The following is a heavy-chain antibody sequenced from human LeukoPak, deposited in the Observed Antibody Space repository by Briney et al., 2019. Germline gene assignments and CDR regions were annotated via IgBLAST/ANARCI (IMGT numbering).Heavy chain of an antibody. CDR2: VKSKTDGGTT. J-gene: IGHJ4*02. CDR1: GFTFSNAW. D-gene: IGHD6-13*01. Sequence: GGSLRLSCAASGFTFSNAWMSWVRQAPGKGLEWVGRVKSKTDGGTTDYAAPGKGRFTISRDDSKNTLDLQMNSLNTEDTAVYYCTPIAAAGYLDYWGQGPLVTVSS. V-gene: IGHV3-15*01. CDR3: TPIAAAGYLDY.